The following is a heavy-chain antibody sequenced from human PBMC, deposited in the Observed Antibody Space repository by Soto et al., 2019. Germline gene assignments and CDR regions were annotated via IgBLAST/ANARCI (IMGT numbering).Heavy chain of an antibody. CDR1: GGSISASSYY. D-gene: IGHD1-26*01. Sequence: SETLSLTCTVSGGSISASSYYWGWIRQPPGKGLEWIGSMDYSGSTYYNPSLKSRVTISVDTSKNQFSLKLSSLTAADTAVYYCARLSGSYNDRYFDSWGQGTLVTVSS. CDR3: ARLSGSYNDRYFDS. V-gene: IGHV4-39*01. CDR2: MDYSGST. J-gene: IGHJ4*02.